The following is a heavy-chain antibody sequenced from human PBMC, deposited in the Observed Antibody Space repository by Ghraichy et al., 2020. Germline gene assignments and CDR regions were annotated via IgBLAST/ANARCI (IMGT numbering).Heavy chain of an antibody. J-gene: IGHJ5*02. CDR2: IYYSGST. CDR3: ARDAGLVRGDPYNWFDP. CDR1: GGSISSSTHY. Sequence: SQTISLTCTVSGGSISSSTHYWGWIRQPPGKGLEWIGTIYYSGSTYYNPSLKSRVTISVDTSKNQFSLKLSSVTAADTAVYYCARDAGLVRGDPYNWFDPWGQGTLVTIAS. D-gene: IGHD3-10*01. V-gene: IGHV4-39*07.